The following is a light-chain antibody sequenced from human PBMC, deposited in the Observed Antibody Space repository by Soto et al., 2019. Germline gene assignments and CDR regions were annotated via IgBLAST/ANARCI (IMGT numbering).Light chain of an antibody. CDR3: QQYDTSPPT. CDR2: RTF. V-gene: IGKV3-20*01. CDR1: QSVSSSY. J-gene: IGKJ5*01. Sequence: EIVLTQSPGTLSLSPGERATLSCRASQSVSSSYLAWYQQKPGQAPRLLIYRTFARAPGIPDRFSGGGSGTDFTLTISRLEREDFAVYYCQQYDTSPPTFGQGTRLEIK.